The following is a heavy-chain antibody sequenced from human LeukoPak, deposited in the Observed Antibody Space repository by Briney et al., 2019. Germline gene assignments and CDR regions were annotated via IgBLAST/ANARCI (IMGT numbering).Heavy chain of an antibody. D-gene: IGHD3-10*01. V-gene: IGHV1-69*05. CDR2: IIPIFGTA. J-gene: IGHJ5*02. Sequence: VASVKVSCKASGGTFSSYAMTWVRQAPGQGLEWMGGIIPIFGTANYAQKFQGRVTITTDESTNTAFMELSSLRSEDTAVYYCARGEITMPRGTPTNWFDPWGQGTLVTVSS. CDR3: ARGEITMPRGTPTNWFDP. CDR1: GGTFSSYA.